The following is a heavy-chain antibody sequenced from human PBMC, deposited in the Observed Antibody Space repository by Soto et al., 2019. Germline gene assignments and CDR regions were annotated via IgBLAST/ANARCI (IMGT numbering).Heavy chain of an antibody. Sequence: EVQLVESGGGLVQPGGSLRLSCATSGFILSDCAMNWVRQAPGKGLEWVSYISSSSSVIDYADSVKGRFTVSRDNARNSLYLQMNSLIAEDTDVYYCARDLSWGSNWYYYMDVWGKGTTVTVSS. CDR1: GFILSDCA. CDR2: ISSSSSVI. J-gene: IGHJ6*03. CDR3: ARDLSWGSNWYYYMDV. V-gene: IGHV3-48*01. D-gene: IGHD7-27*01.